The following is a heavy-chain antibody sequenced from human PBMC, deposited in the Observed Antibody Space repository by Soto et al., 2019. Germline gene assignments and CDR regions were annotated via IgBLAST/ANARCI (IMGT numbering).Heavy chain of an antibody. J-gene: IGHJ6*02. CDR1: GFTVSSNY. CDR2: IYSGGST. CDR3: ARDPLVDTAMDPDYYYGMDV. V-gene: IGHV3-53*01. Sequence: EVQLVESGGGSIQPGGSLRLSCAASGFTVSSNYMSWVRQAPGKGLEWVSVIYSGGSTYYADSVKGRFTISRDNSKNTLYLQMNSLRAEDTAVYYCARDPLVDTAMDPDYYYGMDVWGQGTTVTVSS. D-gene: IGHD5-18*01.